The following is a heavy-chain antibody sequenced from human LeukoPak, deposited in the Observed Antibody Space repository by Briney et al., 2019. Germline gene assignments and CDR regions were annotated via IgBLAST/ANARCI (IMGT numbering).Heavy chain of an antibody. CDR2: IIPIFGTA. Sequence: ASVKVSCKASGGTFSSYAISWVRQAPGQRLEWMGGIIPIFGTANYAQKFQGRVTITTDESTSTAYMELSSLRSEDTAVYYCARDRALYRHRLGDAFDIWGQGTMVTVSS. J-gene: IGHJ3*02. D-gene: IGHD2/OR15-2a*01. CDR3: ARDRALYRHRLGDAFDI. CDR1: GGTFSSYA. V-gene: IGHV1-69*05.